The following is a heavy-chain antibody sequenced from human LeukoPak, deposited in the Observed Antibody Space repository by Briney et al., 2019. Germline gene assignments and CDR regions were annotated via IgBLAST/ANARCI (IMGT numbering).Heavy chain of an antibody. V-gene: IGHV3-15*01. Sequence: PGGSLRLSCAASGFTFSDAWMSWVRQAPGKGLEWVGRIKSKTDGGTTDYAAPVKGRFTISRDDSKNTLYLQMNSLKTEDTAVYYCTTDRVWFGEFYFDYWGQGTLVTVSS. D-gene: IGHD3-10*01. CDR2: IKSKTDGGTT. CDR1: GFTFSDAW. J-gene: IGHJ4*02. CDR3: TTDRVWFGEFYFDY.